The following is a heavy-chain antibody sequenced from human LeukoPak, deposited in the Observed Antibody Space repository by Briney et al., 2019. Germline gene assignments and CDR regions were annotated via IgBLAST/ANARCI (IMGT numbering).Heavy chain of an antibody. CDR2: AYYRSKWYN. D-gene: IGHD3-10*01. CDR1: GDSLSSNSAA. Sequence: SQTLSLTCALSGDSLSSNSAAWHWLRQSPSRGLEWLGRAYYRSKWYNGYAVSVKSRITIKPDTSKNQFSLQLNSVTPEDTALYYCVRRGDTGSLDVWGKGTTVTVSS. J-gene: IGHJ6*04. CDR3: VRRGDTGSLDV. V-gene: IGHV6-1*01.